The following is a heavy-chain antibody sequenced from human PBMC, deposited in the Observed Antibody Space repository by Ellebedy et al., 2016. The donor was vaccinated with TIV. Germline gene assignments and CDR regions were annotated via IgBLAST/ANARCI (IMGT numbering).Heavy chain of an antibody. CDR2: IYYDGSIK. Sequence: GGSLRLSCAASGFTFGSYGMHWVRQAPGKGLEWVAVIYYDGSIKYYADSVKGRFTISRDNSKDTLYLEINSLTAGDTALYYCARDDDSYGLFKYWGQGTLVTVSS. CDR1: GFTFGSYG. V-gene: IGHV3-33*01. J-gene: IGHJ4*02. D-gene: IGHD5-18*01. CDR3: ARDDDSYGLFKY.